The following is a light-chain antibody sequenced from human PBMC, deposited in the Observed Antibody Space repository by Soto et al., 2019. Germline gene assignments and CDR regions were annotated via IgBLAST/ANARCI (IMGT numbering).Light chain of an antibody. CDR3: CSYAGSSTYV. Sequence: QSALTQPASVSGSPGQSITISCTGTSSDVGGYNFVAWYQQYPGMAPKVMIYEGSQRPSGVSTRFSGSRSGNTASLTISGLQPEDEADYYCCSYAGSSTYVFGTGTKLTVL. CDR2: EGS. V-gene: IGLV2-23*01. CDR1: SSDVGGYNF. J-gene: IGLJ1*01.